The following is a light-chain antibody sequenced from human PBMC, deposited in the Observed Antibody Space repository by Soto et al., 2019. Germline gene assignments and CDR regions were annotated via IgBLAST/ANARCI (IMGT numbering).Light chain of an antibody. J-gene: IGKJ5*01. Sequence: DVQMTQSTSVVSASVGDRVTITCRASQGIRSWLAWYQQKPGKAPRLLIYAAATLYSGVPSRFSGSGSGTDFTLTISSLQPEDFATYYCQQAASFPITFGQGTRLEIK. CDR2: AAA. V-gene: IGKV1-12*01. CDR3: QQAASFPIT. CDR1: QGIRSW.